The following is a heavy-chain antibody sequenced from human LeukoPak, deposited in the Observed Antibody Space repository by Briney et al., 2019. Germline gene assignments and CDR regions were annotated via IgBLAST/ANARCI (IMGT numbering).Heavy chain of an antibody. D-gene: IGHD6-6*01. CDR2: ISSSGSTI. Sequence: GGSLRLSCAASGFTFSDYYMSWIRQAPGKGLEWVSYISSSGSTIYYADSVKGRFTISRDNAKNSLYLQMNSLRAEDTAVYYCARAEYSSSSVKNYYYYGMDVWGQGTTVTVSS. J-gene: IGHJ6*02. CDR1: GFTFSDYY. V-gene: IGHV3-11*01. CDR3: ARAEYSSSSVKNYYYYGMDV.